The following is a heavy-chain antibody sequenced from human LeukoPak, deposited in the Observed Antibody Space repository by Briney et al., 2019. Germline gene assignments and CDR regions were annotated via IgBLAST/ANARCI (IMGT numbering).Heavy chain of an antibody. J-gene: IGHJ4*02. CDR2: INHSGST. Sequence: SETLTLTCAVYGGSFSGYYWSWIRQPPGKGLEWIGEINHSGSTNYNPSLKRRVTIFVSTSKNQFSRKLSSVTAADTAVYYCARGTGLDYWGQGTLVTVSS. CDR3: ARGTGLDY. D-gene: IGHD2-8*02. CDR1: GGSFSGYY. V-gene: IGHV4-34*01.